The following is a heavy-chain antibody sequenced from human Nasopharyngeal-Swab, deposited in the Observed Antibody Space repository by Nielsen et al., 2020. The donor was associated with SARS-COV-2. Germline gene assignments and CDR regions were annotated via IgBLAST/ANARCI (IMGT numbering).Heavy chain of an antibody. Sequence: GESLKISCAASGFTFSNAWMSWVSQAPGKGLEWVGRIKSKTDGGTTDYAAPVKGRFTISRDDSKNTLYLQMNSLKTEDTAVYYCTTDPQQWLVEYYYYMDVWGKGTTVTVSS. J-gene: IGHJ6*03. CDR1: GFTFSNAW. D-gene: IGHD6-19*01. V-gene: IGHV3-15*01. CDR3: TTDPQQWLVEYYYYMDV. CDR2: IKSKTDGGTT.